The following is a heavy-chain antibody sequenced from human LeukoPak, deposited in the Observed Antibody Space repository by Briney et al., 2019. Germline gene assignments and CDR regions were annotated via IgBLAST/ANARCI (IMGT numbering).Heavy chain of an antibody. CDR2: IYYSGST. V-gene: IGHV4-39*07. CDR3: ARGGPPGYHYDYYMDV. J-gene: IGHJ6*03. CDR1: GSSISSSTYY. Sequence: PSETLSLTCTVSGSSISSSTYYWGWIRQPPGKGLEWIGSIYYSGSTYYNPSLKSRVTISVDTSKNQFSLKMSSVTAADTAVYFCARGGPPGYHYDYYMDVWGKGTTVTISS.